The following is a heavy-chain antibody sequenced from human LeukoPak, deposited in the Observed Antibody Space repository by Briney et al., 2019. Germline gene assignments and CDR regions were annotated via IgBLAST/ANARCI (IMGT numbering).Heavy chain of an antibody. D-gene: IGHD1-14*01. J-gene: IGHJ4*02. CDR1: GFTFSSCA. CDR3: ALTVSPSQFDY. Sequence: GGSLRLSCAASGFTFSSCAMSWVRQAPGKGLEWVSAISGSGGSTYYADSVKGRFTISRDNSKNTLYLQMNSLRAEDTAVYYCALTVSPSQFDYWGQGTLVTVSS. CDR2: ISGSGGST. V-gene: IGHV3-23*01.